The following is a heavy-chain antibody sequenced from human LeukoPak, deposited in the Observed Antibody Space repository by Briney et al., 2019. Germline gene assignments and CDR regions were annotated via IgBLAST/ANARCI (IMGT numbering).Heavy chain of an antibody. J-gene: IGHJ4*02. CDR3: ARVRRGGVLVTFDY. Sequence: HPGGSLRLSCAASGFTFSSYWMHWVRQAPRQGMVWVSRINNDESSISYADSVKGRFTISRDNAKNTLYLQMNSLRAEDTAVHYCARVRRGGVLVTFDYWGQGTLVTVSS. V-gene: IGHV3-74*01. CDR2: INNDESSI. D-gene: IGHD3-9*01. CDR1: GFTFSSYW.